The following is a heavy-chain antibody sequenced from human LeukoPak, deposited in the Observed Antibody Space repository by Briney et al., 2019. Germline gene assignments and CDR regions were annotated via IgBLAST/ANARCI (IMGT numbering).Heavy chain of an antibody. CDR1: GYTFTSYY. Sequence: VASVKVSCKASGYTFTSYYMHWVRQAPGQGLEWMGIINPSGGSTSYAQKFQGRVTMTRDTSTSTVYMELSSLRSEDTAVYYCARLSLPLKGYCSSTSCYRSRSPLDYWGQGTLVTVSS. V-gene: IGHV1-46*01. D-gene: IGHD2-2*01. CDR3: ARLSLPLKGYCSSTSCYRSRSPLDY. J-gene: IGHJ4*02. CDR2: INPSGGST.